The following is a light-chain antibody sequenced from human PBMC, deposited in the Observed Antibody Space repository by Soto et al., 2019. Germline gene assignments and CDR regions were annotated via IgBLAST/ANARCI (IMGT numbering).Light chain of an antibody. Sequence: QSALTQPASVSGSPGQSITISCTGTTSDVGNYNLVSWYQHHPDKAPKVLLYGVSERPSGVSNRFSGSKSGNTASLTISGLQAEDEADYYCCSYAGSSTFVFGTGTKVTVL. J-gene: IGLJ1*01. CDR2: GVS. CDR3: CSYAGSSTFV. V-gene: IGLV2-23*02. CDR1: TSDVGNYNL.